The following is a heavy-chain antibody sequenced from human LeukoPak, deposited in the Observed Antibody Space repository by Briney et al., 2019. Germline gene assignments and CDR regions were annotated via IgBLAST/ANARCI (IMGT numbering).Heavy chain of an antibody. V-gene: IGHV4-34*01. CDR2: INHSGYT. Sequence: SETLSLTCAVSGVSFNNYYWSWVRQTPGKGLEWIGEINHSGYTNDSPSLKSRVTLSIDTSRQQFSLNLRSVTVADTGIYYCTRMTTGHDYWGQGTLVTVSS. J-gene: IGHJ4*02. D-gene: IGHD4-17*01. CDR1: GVSFNNYY. CDR3: TRMTTGHDY.